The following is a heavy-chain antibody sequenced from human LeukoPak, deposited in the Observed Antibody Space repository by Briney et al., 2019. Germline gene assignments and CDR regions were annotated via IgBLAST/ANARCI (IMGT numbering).Heavy chain of an antibody. Sequence: GGSLRLSCAASGFTFSSYGMNWVRQAPGKGLEWVAFICDGGSNRYYADSVKGRFTISRDNSKNTLYLQMKRLRAEESAVYYGAKEVDVGGPAATHFDYWGQGTLVTVSS. J-gene: IGHJ4*02. CDR3: AKEVDVGGPAATHFDY. D-gene: IGHD2-2*01. CDR1: GFTFSSYG. V-gene: IGHV3-30*02. CDR2: ICDGGSNR.